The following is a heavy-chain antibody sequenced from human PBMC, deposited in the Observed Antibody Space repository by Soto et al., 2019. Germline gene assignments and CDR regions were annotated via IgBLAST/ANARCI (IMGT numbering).Heavy chain of an antibody. D-gene: IGHD3-10*01. V-gene: IGHV1-18*01. J-gene: IGHJ5*02. CDR1: GYTFTSYG. CDR2: ISAYNGNT. Sequence: QVQLVQSGAEVKKPGASVKVSCKASGYTFTSYGISWVRQAPGQGLEWMGWISAYNGNTNYAQKLQGRVTMTTDTSTSTAYMDLRSLRSDDTAVYYCARDPNVLLWFGESENWFDPWGQGTLVTVSS. CDR3: ARDPNVLLWFGESENWFDP.